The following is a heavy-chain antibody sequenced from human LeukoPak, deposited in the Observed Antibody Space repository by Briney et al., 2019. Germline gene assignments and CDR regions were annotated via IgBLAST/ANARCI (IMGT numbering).Heavy chain of an antibody. Sequence: SETLSLTCTVSGGSVSSGSYYWSWIRQPPGKGLEWIGYIYYSGSTNYNPSLKSRVTISVDTSKNQFSLKLTSVTAADTAVYYCATELGLAFNYFDYWGQGTLVTVSS. CDR2: IYYSGST. CDR3: ATELGLAFNYFDY. V-gene: IGHV4-61*01. CDR1: GGSVSSGSYY. D-gene: IGHD3/OR15-3a*01. J-gene: IGHJ4*02.